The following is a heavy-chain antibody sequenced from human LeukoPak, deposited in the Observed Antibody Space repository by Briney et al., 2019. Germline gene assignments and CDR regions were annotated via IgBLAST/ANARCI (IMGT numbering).Heavy chain of an antibody. V-gene: IGHV3-7*01. Sequence: GGSLRLSCAASGFSFSSHWMNWVRQAPGKGLQWVATIKGDGSEKFYVDSVKGRFTISRDNAKNSLYLQMNILRAEDTAVYYCARDGPATDTALDCWGQGTLVIVSS. D-gene: IGHD6-13*01. CDR1: GFSFSSHW. CDR2: IKGDGSEK. CDR3: ARDGPATDTALDC. J-gene: IGHJ4*02.